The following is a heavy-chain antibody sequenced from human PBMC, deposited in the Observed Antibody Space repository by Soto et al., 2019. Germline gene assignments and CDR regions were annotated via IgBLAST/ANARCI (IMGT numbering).Heavy chain of an antibody. Sequence: ASVKVSCKASGYTFTSYGISWVRQAPGQGLEWMGWISAYNGNTNYAQKLQGRVTMTTDTSTSTAYMELRSLRSDDTAVYYCARDYLFSSWFAIFDYWGQGTLVTVSS. V-gene: IGHV1-18*01. J-gene: IGHJ4*02. CDR2: ISAYNGNT. CDR3: ARDYLFSSWFAIFDY. CDR1: GYTFTSYG. D-gene: IGHD6-13*01.